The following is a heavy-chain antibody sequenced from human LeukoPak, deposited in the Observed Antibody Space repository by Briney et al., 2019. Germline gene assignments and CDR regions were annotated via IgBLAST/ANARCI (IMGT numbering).Heavy chain of an antibody. D-gene: IGHD5-18*01. V-gene: IGHV3-7*01. J-gene: IGHJ3*02. CDR1: GFTFSSYW. CDR2: IKQDGSEK. Sequence: GGSLRLSCAASGFTFSSYWMSWVRQAPGKGLEWVANIKQDGSEKYYVDSVKGRFTISRDNAKNSLYLQMNSLRAEDTAVYYCARDQRGYSYGPDDDAFDIWGQGTMVTVSS. CDR3: ARDQRGYSYGPDDDAFDI.